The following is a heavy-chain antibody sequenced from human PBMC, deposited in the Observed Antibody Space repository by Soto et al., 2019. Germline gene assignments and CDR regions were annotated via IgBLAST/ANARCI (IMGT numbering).Heavy chain of an antibody. D-gene: IGHD3-3*01. J-gene: IGHJ6*02. Sequence: SVKVSCKASGGTFSSYAISWVRQAPGQGXEWMGGIIPIFGPANYAQKFQGRVTITADKSTSTAYMELSSLRSEDTAVYYCARNDRTIFGVVIAAYYYGMDVWGQGTTVTVSS. CDR2: IIPIFGPA. V-gene: IGHV1-69*06. CDR1: GGTFSSYA. CDR3: ARNDRTIFGVVIAAYYYGMDV.